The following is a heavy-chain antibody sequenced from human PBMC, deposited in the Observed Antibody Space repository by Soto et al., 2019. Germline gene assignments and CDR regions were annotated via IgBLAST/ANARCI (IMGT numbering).Heavy chain of an antibody. CDR2: IISGGSRV. Sequence: GGSLRLSCAASGFTFSNDWMNWVRQGPGKGLEWVSRIISGGSRVSYADSVKGRFTIARDNAKNTLYLEMHSLTAEDTAVYYCARERTSKGGMDVWGQGTAVTVSS. CDR1: GFTFSNDW. J-gene: IGHJ6*02. V-gene: IGHV3-74*01. CDR3: ARERTSKGGMDV.